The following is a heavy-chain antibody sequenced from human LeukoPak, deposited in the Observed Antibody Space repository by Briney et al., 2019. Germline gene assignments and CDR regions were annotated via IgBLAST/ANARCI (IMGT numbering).Heavy chain of an antibody. V-gene: IGHV4-61*05. CDR2: IDHSESA. CDR3: ARRYSSGFYYFDY. CDR1: GGSISSSSYY. D-gene: IGHD6-19*01. Sequence: SETLSLTCTVSGGSISSSSYYWTWIRQPPGKGLEWIGEIDHSESANHSPSLKSRLTMSVDTSKSQFSLRLNSVTAADTATYYCARRYSSGFYYFDYWGQGALVTVSS. J-gene: IGHJ4*02.